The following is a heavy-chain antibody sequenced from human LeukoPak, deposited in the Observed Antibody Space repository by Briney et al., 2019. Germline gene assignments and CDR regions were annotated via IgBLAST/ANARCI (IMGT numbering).Heavy chain of an antibody. J-gene: IGHJ5*01. D-gene: IGHD5-12*01. CDR2: ISYDGSNK. CDR3: AGDLGGMATTAKLVDP. V-gene: IGHV3-30-3*01. CDR1: GFTFSSYA. Sequence: GGSLRLSCAASGFTFSSYAMHWVRQAPGKGLEWVAVISYDGSNKYYADSVKGRFTISRDNSKNTLYLQMNSLRAEDTAVYFFAGDLGGMATTAKLVDPWGQGTL.